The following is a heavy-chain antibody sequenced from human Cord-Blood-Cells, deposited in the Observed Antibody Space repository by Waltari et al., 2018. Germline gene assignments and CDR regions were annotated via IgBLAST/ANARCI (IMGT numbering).Heavy chain of an antibody. CDR2: IYYSGST. CDR1: GGSIRSSSYY. V-gene: IGHV4-39*01. J-gene: IGHJ4*02. D-gene: IGHD3-3*01. Sequence: QLQLQESGPGLVKPSETLSLTCTVSGGSIRSSSYYWGWIRQPPGKGLEWIGCIYYSGSTYYNPSLKSRVTISVDTSKNQFSLKLSSVTAADTAVYYCARLHTNDFWSGYYFDYWGQGTLVTVSS. CDR3: ARLHTNDFWSGYYFDY.